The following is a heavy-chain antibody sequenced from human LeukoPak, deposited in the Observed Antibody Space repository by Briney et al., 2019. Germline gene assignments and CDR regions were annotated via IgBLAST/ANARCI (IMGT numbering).Heavy chain of an antibody. J-gene: IGHJ4*02. CDR1: GFTFSSNA. Sequence: PGGSLRLSCAASGFTFSSNAMSWVRQAPGKGLEWVSAISGSGGSTYYADSVKGRFTISRDNSKNTLYLQMNSLRAEDTAVYYCAKDPGYYYCSGGSCYSEAPYWGQGTLVTVSS. CDR3: AKDPGYYYCSGGSCYSEAPY. D-gene: IGHD2-15*01. CDR2: ISGSGGST. V-gene: IGHV3-23*01.